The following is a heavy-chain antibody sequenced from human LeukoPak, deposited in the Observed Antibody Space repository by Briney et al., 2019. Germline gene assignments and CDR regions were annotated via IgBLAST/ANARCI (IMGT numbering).Heavy chain of an antibody. CDR1: GGTFSSYA. Sequence: EASVKVSCKASGGTFSSYAISWVRQAPGQGLEWMGGIIPIFGTANYAQKFQGRVTITADESTSTAYMELSSLRSEDTAVYYCARRGVTTVTTSAFDIWGQGTMVTVAS. CDR2: IIPIFGTA. J-gene: IGHJ3*02. CDR3: ARRGVTTVTTSAFDI. V-gene: IGHV1-69*13. D-gene: IGHD4-17*01.